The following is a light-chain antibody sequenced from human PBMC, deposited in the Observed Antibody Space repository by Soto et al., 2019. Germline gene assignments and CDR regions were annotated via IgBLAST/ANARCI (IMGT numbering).Light chain of an antibody. Sequence: EIVLTQSPGTLSLSPGERATLSCRARQSVSNYLAWYQQKPGQAPRLLIYGASSRATGIPDRFSGSGSGTDFTLAISRLEPEDFAVYYCQQYGGSPQTFAQVTKVVIK. CDR2: GAS. V-gene: IGKV3-20*01. CDR3: QQYGGSPQT. J-gene: IGKJ1*01. CDR1: QSVSNY.